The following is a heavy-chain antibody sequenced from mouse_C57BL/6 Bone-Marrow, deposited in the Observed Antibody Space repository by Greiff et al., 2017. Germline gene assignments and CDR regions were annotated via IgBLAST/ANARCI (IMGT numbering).Heavy chain of an antibody. Sequence: VQLQQPGAELVRPGTSVKLSCKASGYTFTSYWMHWVKQRPGQGLEWIGVIDPSDSYTNYNQKFKGKATLTVDTSSSTAYMQLSSRTSEDSAVYYCARGGIYDVYLVDYWGQGTTLTVSS. V-gene: IGHV1-59*01. D-gene: IGHD2-3*01. CDR2: IDPSDSYT. J-gene: IGHJ2*01. CDR3: ARGGIYDVYLVDY. CDR1: GYTFTSYW.